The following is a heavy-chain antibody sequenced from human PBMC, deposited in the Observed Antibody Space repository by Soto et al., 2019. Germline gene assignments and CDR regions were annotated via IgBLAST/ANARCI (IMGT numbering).Heavy chain of an antibody. D-gene: IGHD4-17*01. Sequence: GSLRFSCAAAGVIFSSYSTNGVRDAPGKGLEWVSYIRSSSSPKYYADSVKGRFTISRDNANNSLYLQMNSLRAEDTAVYYWARKGYGDCGGMDVWGQGTKVTVSS. V-gene: IGHV3-48*01. CDR3: ARKGYGDCGGMDV. J-gene: IGHJ6*02. CDR1: GVIFSSYS. CDR2: IRSSSSPK.